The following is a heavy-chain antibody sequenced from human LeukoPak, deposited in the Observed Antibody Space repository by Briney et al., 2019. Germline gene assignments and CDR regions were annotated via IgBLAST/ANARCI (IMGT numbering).Heavy chain of an antibody. V-gene: IGHV1-18*01. Sequence: ASVKVSCKASGYTFTCYGISWVRQAPGQGLEWMGWISAYNGNTNYAQKLQGRVTMTTDTSTSTAYMELRSLRSDDTAVYYCARVVPTNYDILTGYYDYFDYWGQGTLVTVSS. D-gene: IGHD3-9*01. CDR2: ISAYNGNT. J-gene: IGHJ4*02. CDR1: GYTFTCYG. CDR3: ARVVPTNYDILTGYYDYFDY.